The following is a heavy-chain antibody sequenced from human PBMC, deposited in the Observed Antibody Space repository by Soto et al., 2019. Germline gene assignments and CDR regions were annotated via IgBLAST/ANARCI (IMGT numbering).Heavy chain of an antibody. J-gene: IGHJ4*02. CDR2: ISGSGGST. V-gene: IGHV3-23*01. Sequence: PGGSLNLSCSTSGFHFSSHSMPWVRPATGKGLEWVSAISGSGGSTYYADSVKGRFTISRDNSKNTLYLQMNSLRAEDTAVYYCAKVGISYYDSSGNIDYWGQGTLVTVSS. D-gene: IGHD3-22*01. CDR1: GFHFSSHS. CDR3: AKVGISYYDSSGNIDY.